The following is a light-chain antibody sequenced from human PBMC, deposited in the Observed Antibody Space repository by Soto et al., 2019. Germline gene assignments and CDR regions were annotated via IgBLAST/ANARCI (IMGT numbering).Light chain of an antibody. Sequence: HSALTQPASVCGSPGQSITISCTGTSSDVGGYNYVSWYQQHPGKAPKLMIYEVSNRPSGVSNRFSGSKSGNTASLTISGLQAEDEADYYCSSYTSSSALYVFGTGTKVTVL. CDR2: EVS. CDR3: SSYTSSSALYV. J-gene: IGLJ1*01. CDR1: SSDVGGYNY. V-gene: IGLV2-14*01.